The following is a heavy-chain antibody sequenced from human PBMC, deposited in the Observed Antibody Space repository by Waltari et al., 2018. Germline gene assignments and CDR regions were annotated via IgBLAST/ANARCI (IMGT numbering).Heavy chain of an antibody. CDR3: ARGSPHIAARPCDY. D-gene: IGHD6-6*01. CDR2: MNPNSGNT. Sequence: QVQLVQSGAEVKKPGASVKVSCKASGYTLTSYDINWVRPATGQGLEWMGWMNPNSGNTGYAQKFQGRVTITRNTSISTAYMELSSLRSEDTAVYYCARGSPHIAARPCDYWGQGTLVTVSS. V-gene: IGHV1-8*03. J-gene: IGHJ4*02. CDR1: GYTLTSYD.